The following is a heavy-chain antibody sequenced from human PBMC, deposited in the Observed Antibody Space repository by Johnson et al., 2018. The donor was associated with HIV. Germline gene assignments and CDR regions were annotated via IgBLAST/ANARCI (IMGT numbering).Heavy chain of an antibody. Sequence: VQLVESGGGLVQPGGSLRLSCAASGFTFSSYWMTWVRQAPGKGLEWVANLNQDGTEKYYVDSVKGRFTISRENAKNSLYLQMNSLRAGDTAVYYCARALARLDAFDIWGQGTMVTVSS. V-gene: IGHV3-7*01. CDR3: ARALARLDAFDI. J-gene: IGHJ3*02. CDR1: GFTFSSYW. CDR2: LNQDGTEK.